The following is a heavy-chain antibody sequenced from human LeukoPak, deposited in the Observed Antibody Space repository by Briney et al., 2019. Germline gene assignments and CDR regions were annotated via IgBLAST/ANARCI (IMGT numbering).Heavy chain of an antibody. D-gene: IGHD2-2*01. CDR2: ISAYNGNT. V-gene: IGHV1-18*01. CDR1: GYTFTSYG. Sequence: GASVKVSCKASGYTFTSYGISWVRQAPGQGLVWMGWISAYNGNTNYAQKLRGRVTMTTDTSTSTAYMELRSLRSDDTAVYYCASSPSWGICSSTSCPLDYWGQGTLVTVSS. J-gene: IGHJ4*02. CDR3: ASSPSWGICSSTSCPLDY.